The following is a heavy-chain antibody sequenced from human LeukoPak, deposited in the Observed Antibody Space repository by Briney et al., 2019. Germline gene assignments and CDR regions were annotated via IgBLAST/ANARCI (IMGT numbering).Heavy chain of an antibody. Sequence: SETLSLTCTVSGGSISSSSYYWGWIRQPPGKGLEWIGSIYYSGSTYYNPSLKSRVTISVDTSKNQFSLKLTSVTAADTAVYYCARVGFGITGTTYLDHWGQGTLVTVSS. V-gene: IGHV4-39*07. J-gene: IGHJ4*02. CDR1: GGSISSSSYY. CDR3: ARVGFGITGTTYLDH. CDR2: IYYSGST. D-gene: IGHD1-7*01.